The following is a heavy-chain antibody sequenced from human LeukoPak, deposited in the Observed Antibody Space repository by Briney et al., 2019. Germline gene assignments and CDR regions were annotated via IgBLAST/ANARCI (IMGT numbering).Heavy chain of an antibody. CDR2: INHSGST. CDR3: ARLWFGELFTSPNWFDP. CDR1: GGSFSGYY. D-gene: IGHD3-10*01. J-gene: IGHJ5*02. V-gene: IGHV4-34*01. Sequence: ASETLSLTCAVYGGSFSGYYWSWIRQPPGKGLEWIGEINHSGSTNYNPSLKSRVTISVDTSKNQFSLKLSSVTAADTAVYYCARLWFGELFTSPNWFDPWGQGTLVTVSS.